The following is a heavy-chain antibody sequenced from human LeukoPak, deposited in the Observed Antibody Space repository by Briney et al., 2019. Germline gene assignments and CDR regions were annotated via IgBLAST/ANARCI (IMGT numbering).Heavy chain of an antibody. V-gene: IGHV4-4*07. Sequence: PSGTLSLTCTVSGVSISSYYWSWIRQPVGKGLGWIGRIYTSGSTNHNPSLKSRLTMSVDTSKNQFSLKLSSVTAADTAVYYCARSTYYCSGGSCYPNWFDPWGQGTLVTVSS. CDR1: GVSISSYY. J-gene: IGHJ5*02. CDR2: IYTSGST. CDR3: ARSTYYCSGGSCYPNWFDP. D-gene: IGHD2-15*01.